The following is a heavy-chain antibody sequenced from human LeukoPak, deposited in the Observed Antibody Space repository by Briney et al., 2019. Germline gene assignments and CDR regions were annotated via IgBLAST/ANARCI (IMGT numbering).Heavy chain of an antibody. CDR1: GGSISSYY. CDR2: IYYSGST. V-gene: IGHV4-59*01. D-gene: IGHD6-19*01. Sequence: ASETLSLTCTVSGGSISSYYWGWIRQPPGKGLEWIGYIYYSGSTNYNPSLKSRVTISVDTSKNQFSLKLSSVTAADTAVYYCARAPVAAITFDYWGQGTLVTVSP. J-gene: IGHJ4*02. CDR3: ARAPVAAITFDY.